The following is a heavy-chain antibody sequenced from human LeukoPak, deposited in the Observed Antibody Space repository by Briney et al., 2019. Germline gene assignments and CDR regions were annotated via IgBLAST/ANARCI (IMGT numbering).Heavy chain of an antibody. Sequence: ASVKVSCKASGYTFTTYAMNWVRQAPGQGLEWMGWITTNTGNPTYAQGFTGRFVFSLDTSVSTAYLQISSLKAEDTAMYYCAKEGQYSSSWYLGYWGQGTLVTVSS. CDR3: AKEGQYSSSWYLGY. V-gene: IGHV7-4-1*02. J-gene: IGHJ4*02. CDR1: GYTFTTYA. D-gene: IGHD6-13*01. CDR2: ITTNTGNP.